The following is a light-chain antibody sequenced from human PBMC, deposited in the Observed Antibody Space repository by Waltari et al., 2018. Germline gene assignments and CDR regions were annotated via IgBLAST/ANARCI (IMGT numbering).Light chain of an antibody. V-gene: IGLV2-8*01. Sequence: QSALTQPPSASGAPGQSVTISCTGTSTDIGAYNYVSWYQQHPGEAPRLLLYEVNKRPSGVPNRFSGSKSGDTASLTVSGLQADDEGDYYCSSYAGRNTLFGGGTKLTVL. CDR1: STDIGAYNY. CDR2: EVN. J-gene: IGLJ2*01. CDR3: SSYAGRNTL.